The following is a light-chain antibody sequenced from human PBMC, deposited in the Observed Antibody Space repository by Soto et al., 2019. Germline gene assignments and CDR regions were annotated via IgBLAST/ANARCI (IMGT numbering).Light chain of an antibody. V-gene: IGKV1-12*02. CDR1: QGINVW. J-gene: IGKJ3*01. CDR2: GAT. CDR3: QQAHTFPFT. Sequence: DIQMTQSPSSVSASVGGSVTITCRASQGINVWLAWYQQRPGKAPKLLIYGATGLQSGVPSRFRGGGSGRDVPLTISNLQPEDFATYYCQQAHTFPFTFGPGPRVDV.